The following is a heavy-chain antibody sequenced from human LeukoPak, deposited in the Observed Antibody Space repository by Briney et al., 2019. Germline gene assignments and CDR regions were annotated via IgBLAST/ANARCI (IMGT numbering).Heavy chain of an antibody. CDR2: ISSRGSTT. CDR1: GFTFSSYA. J-gene: IGHJ3*02. Sequence: PGGSLRLSCAASGFTFSSYAMHWVRQAPGKGLEWVSYISSRGSTTSYADSVRGRFTISRDNAKNSLYLQLNGLRAEDTAVYYCARDVEPDAFDIWGQGTMVTVPS. CDR3: ARDVEPDAFDI. D-gene: IGHD1-1*01. V-gene: IGHV3-48*03.